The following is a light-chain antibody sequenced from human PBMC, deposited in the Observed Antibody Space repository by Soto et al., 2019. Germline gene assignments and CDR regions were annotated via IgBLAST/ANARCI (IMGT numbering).Light chain of an antibody. V-gene: IGKV3-11*01. CDR2: DVS. CDR3: QQRTDWPPVYT. Sequence: EIVFTHSPVTLSLSPGERATLSCRASQSVSSFLAWYQQKRGQPPRLLIYDVSSRAAGIPARFSGSGSGTDFTRTFSGREPEDFAFYYCQQRTDWPPVYTFGQGTKLEIK. CDR1: QSVSSF. J-gene: IGKJ2*01.